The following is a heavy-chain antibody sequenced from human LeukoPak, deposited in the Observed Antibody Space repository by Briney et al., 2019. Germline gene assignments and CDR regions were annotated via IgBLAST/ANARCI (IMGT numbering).Heavy chain of an antibody. D-gene: IGHD3-10*01. CDR1: GFTFSSYD. CDR3: IRDRPKSSQYYYGSGSYLYGMDG. Sequence: PGGSLRLSCAASGFTFSSYDMHWARQATGKGPESVSVIGTAGDPYYQASVKGRSTISRENPKNSLCLQMNSLRAGDTAVYYCIRDRPKSSQYYYGSGSYLYGMDGWGQGTTVTVSS. CDR2: IGTAGDP. V-gene: IGHV3-13*05. J-gene: IGHJ6*02.